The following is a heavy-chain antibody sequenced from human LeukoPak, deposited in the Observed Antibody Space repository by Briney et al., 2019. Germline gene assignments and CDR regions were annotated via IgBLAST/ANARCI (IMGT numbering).Heavy chain of an antibody. CDR2: ISGSGGSR. V-gene: IGHV3-23*01. CDR1: GFTFSSFP. CDR3: AKDLVTGSLDY. D-gene: IGHD3-10*01. J-gene: IGHJ4*02. Sequence: GGSLRLSCAASGFTFSSFPMTWVRQAPGKGLEWVSSISGSGGSRDYADSVRGRFTISRDNSRNTLYLQMTSLRAEDTAVYYCAKDLVTGSLDYWGQGTLVTVFS.